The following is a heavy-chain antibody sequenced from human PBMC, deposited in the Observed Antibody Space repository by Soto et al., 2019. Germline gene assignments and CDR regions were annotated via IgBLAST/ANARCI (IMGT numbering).Heavy chain of an antibody. CDR1: GFTFSSYA. D-gene: IGHD6-19*01. J-gene: IGHJ4*02. CDR3: ARARSGWYFYFDY. V-gene: IGHV3-30-3*01. Sequence: GGSLRLSCAASGFTFSSYAMHWVRQAPGKGLEWVAVISYDGSNKYYADSVKGRFTISRDNSKNTLYLQMNSLRAEDTAVYYCARARSGWYFYFDYWGQGTLVTVSS. CDR2: ISYDGSNK.